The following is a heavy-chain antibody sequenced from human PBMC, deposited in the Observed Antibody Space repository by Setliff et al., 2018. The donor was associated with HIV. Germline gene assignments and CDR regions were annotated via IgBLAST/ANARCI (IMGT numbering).Heavy chain of an antibody. CDR3: ARDHNSGTLHAFDL. D-gene: IGHD1-26*01. CDR2: ISYNEYT. J-gene: IGHJ3*01. V-gene: IGHV4-61*03. CDR1: GDSISRSSYY. Sequence: PSETLSLTCTVSGDSISRSSYYWGWIRQPPGEGLEWIGHISYNEYTNYNPSLKSRVTISLDTSKKHFSLDLYSVTAADTAVYYCARDHNSGTLHAFDLWGQGTKVTVSS.